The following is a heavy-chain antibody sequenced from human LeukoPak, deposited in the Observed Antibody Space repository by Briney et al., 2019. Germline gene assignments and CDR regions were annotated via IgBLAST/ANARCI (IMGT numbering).Heavy chain of an antibody. CDR1: GGSFSGYY. D-gene: IGHD3-10*01. J-gene: IGHJ4*02. Sequence: SETLSLTCAVYGGSFSGYYWSWIRQPPGKGLEWIGEINHSGSTTYNPSLKSRVTISVDTSKNQCSLKLSSVTAADTAVYYCARGRYYYGSGSYYPLCDYWGQGTLVTVSS. V-gene: IGHV4-34*01. CDR2: INHSGST. CDR3: ARGRYYYGSGSYYPLCDY.